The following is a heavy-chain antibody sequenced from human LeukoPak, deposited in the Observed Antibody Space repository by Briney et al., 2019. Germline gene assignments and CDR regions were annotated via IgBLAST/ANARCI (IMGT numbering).Heavy chain of an antibody. D-gene: IGHD3-10*01. CDR2: IWYDGSNK. CDR1: GFTFSSYG. V-gene: IGHV3-33*06. Sequence: GGSLRLSCAASGFTFSSYGMHWVRQAPGKGLEWVAVIWYDGSNKYYADSVKGRFTISRDNSKNTLYLQVNSLRAEDTAIYYCAKDPNNYGSGTYTRRGFDYWGQGTLVTVSS. CDR3: AKDPNNYGSGTYTRRGFDY. J-gene: IGHJ4*02.